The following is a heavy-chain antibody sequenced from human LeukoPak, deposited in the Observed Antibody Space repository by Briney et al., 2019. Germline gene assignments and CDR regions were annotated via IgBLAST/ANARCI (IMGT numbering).Heavy chain of an antibody. V-gene: IGHV4-61*02. J-gene: IGHJ4*02. CDR1: GGSISSGSYY. CDR3: ATYDSHRDY. Sequence: PSETLSLTCTVSGGSISSGSYYWSWIRQPAGKGLEWIGRIYTSGSTNYNPSLKSRVTISVDTSKNQFSLKLSSVTAADTAVYYWATYDSHRDYWGQGTLVTVSS. D-gene: IGHD1-14*01. CDR2: IYTSGST.